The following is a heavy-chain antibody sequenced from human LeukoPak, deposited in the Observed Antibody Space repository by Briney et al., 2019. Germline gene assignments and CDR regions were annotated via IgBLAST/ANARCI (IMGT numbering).Heavy chain of an antibody. V-gene: IGHV3-30*02. J-gene: IGHJ4*02. D-gene: IGHD3-10*01. Sequence: PGGSLRLSCAASGFIFSTYGMHWVRQAPGKGLEWVAFIWYDGNKKYDADSVRGRFTISRDNSKNTLYLQMNSLRPEDTAVYYCATGHYYNSGRAFDYWGQGTLVTVSS. CDR1: GFIFSTYG. CDR3: ATGHYYNSGRAFDY. CDR2: IWYDGNKK.